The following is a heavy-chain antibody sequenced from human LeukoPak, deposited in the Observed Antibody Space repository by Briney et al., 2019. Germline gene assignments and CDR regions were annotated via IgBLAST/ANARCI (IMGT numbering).Heavy chain of an antibody. Sequence: SETLSLTCIVSGGSISSSYYYWGWIRQPPGEGLERIGSISYSGSTYFNPSLKSRVTISMDTSKNQFSLRLSSVTAADTAVYYCSREVYYYGSGSYYKDYWGQGTLVTVSS. V-gene: IGHV4-39*07. CDR3: SREVYYYGSGSYYKDY. CDR1: GGSISSSYYY. J-gene: IGHJ4*02. D-gene: IGHD3-10*01. CDR2: ISYSGST.